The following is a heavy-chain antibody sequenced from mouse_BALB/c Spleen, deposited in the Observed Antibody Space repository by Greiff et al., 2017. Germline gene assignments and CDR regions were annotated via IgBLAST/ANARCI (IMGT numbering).Heavy chain of an antibody. CDR3: ARALRDYYAMDY. CDR2: ISYSGST. V-gene: IGHV3-8*02. J-gene: IGHJ4*01. Sequence: EVKLEESGPSLVKPSQTLSLTCSVTGDSITSGYWNWIRKFPGNKLEYMGYISYSGSTYYNPSLKSRISITRDTSKNQYYLQLNSVTTEDTATYYCARALRDYYAMDYWGQGTSVTVSS. CDR1: GDSITSGY. D-gene: IGHD1-1*01.